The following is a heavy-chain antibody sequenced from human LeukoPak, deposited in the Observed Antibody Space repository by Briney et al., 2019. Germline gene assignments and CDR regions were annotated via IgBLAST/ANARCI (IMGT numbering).Heavy chain of an antibody. V-gene: IGHV3-23*01. J-gene: IGHJ5*02. Sequence: GGSLRLSCAASGFTFYNYAVSWVRQAPGKGLEWASGISGSGGRTYYADSAKGRFTISRDNSKNTLYLQMNSLRAEDTAVYYCAKAGFYDRSVEKLSWFDPWGQGTLVTVSS. CDR1: GFTFYNYA. CDR2: ISGSGGRT. CDR3: AKAGFYDRSVEKLSWFDP. D-gene: IGHD3-22*01.